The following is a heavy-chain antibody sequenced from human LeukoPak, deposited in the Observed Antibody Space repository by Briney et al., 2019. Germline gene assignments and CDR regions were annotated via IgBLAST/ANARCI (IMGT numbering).Heavy chain of an antibody. CDR3: AREWEYCSGGSCYLFSDWFDP. D-gene: IGHD2-15*01. Sequence: PGGSLRLSCAASGFTFSSYSMNWVRQAPGKGLEWVSSISSSSSYIYYAHSVKGRFTISRDNAKNSLYLQMNSLRAEDTAVYYCAREWEYCSGGSCYLFSDWFDPWGQGTLVTVSS. CDR2: ISSSSSYI. J-gene: IGHJ5*02. V-gene: IGHV3-21*01. CDR1: GFTFSSYS.